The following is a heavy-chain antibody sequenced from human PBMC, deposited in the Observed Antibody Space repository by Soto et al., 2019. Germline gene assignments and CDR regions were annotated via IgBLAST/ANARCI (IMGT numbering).Heavy chain of an antibody. D-gene: IGHD2-2*02. CDR1: GFTFSSYW. CDR2: IKQDGSEK. Sequence: EVQLVESGGGLVQPGGSPRLSCAASGFTFSSYWMSWVRQAPGKGLEWVANIKQDGSEKYYVDSVKGRFTISRDNAKNSLYLQMNSLRAEDTAVYYCARDPRYIPRADETIDYWGQGTLVTVSS. V-gene: IGHV3-7*01. CDR3: ARDPRYIPRADETIDY. J-gene: IGHJ4*02.